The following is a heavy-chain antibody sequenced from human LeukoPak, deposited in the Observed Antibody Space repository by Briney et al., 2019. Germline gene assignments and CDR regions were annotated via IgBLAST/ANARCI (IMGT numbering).Heavy chain of an antibody. J-gene: IGHJ4*02. D-gene: IGHD3-10*01. CDR2: IENDGSTK. V-gene: IGHV3-30*02. CDR3: AKDDAWLRYGE. Sequence: PGGSLRLSRLTSGFSFRNLGMHWVRQAPGKGLEWVAFIENDGSTKHYADSVKGRFTISRDNSKNTVYLEVISLTDEDTAVYYCAKDDAWLRYGEWSQGTLVTVSS. CDR1: GFSFRNLG.